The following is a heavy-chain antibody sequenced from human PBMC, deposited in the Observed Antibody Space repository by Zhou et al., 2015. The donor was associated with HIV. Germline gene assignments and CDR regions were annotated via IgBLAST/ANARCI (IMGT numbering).Heavy chain of an antibody. CDR1: GYTFTSYD. V-gene: IGHV1-8*01. D-gene: IGHD3-3*01. CDR3: ATRGPNYDFWSEI. J-gene: IGHJ4*02. Sequence: QVQLVQSGAEVKKPGASVRVSCKASGYTFTSYDINWMRQATGQRPEWMGWMNTNGGQTGYAQKFQGRVTITADESTSTAYMELSSLRSEDTAVYYCATRGPNYDFWSEIWGQGTLVTVSS. CDR2: MNTNGGQT.